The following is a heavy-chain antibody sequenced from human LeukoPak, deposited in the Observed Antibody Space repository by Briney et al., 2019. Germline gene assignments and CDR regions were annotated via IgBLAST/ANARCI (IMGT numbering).Heavy chain of an antibody. V-gene: IGHV3-33*08. J-gene: IGHJ4*02. CDR3: ARDRVPNTYYYGSGSDY. CDR1: GLTFSSHW. D-gene: IGHD3-10*01. Sequence: GGSLRLSCAASGLTFSSHWMHWVRQAPGKGLEWVAVIWYDGSNKYYADSVKGRFTISRDNSKNTLYLQMNSLRAEDTAVYYCARDRVPNTYYYGSGSDYWGQGTLVTVSS. CDR2: IWYDGSNK.